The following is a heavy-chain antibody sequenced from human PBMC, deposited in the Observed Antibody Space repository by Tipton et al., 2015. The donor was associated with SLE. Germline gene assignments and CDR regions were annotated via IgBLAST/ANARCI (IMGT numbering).Heavy chain of an antibody. Sequence: LRLSCTVSGGSISSSSYYWGWIRQPPGKGLELIGYIYNSVNTNYNPPLKSRATISVDTSKNQLSLKLTSVTAADTAVYYCARWGDRSGAEDWGQGTLVTVSS. J-gene: IGHJ4*02. CDR2: IYNSVNT. CDR3: ARWGDRSGAED. CDR1: GGSISSSSYY. V-gene: IGHV4-61*05. D-gene: IGHD3-3*01.